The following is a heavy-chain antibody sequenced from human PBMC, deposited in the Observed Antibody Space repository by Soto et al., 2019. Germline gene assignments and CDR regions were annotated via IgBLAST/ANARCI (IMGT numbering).Heavy chain of an antibody. Sequence: QITLKESGPTLVKPTETLTLTCTFSGFSLSTNGVGVGWIRQPPGKALEWLALIYWDHTNRYSPSLKSRLTITRDTSKNQVVLTVTKMDPADTPTYFCAYALRGSSRSGARCYYFDYWGPGTPVTVSS. J-gene: IGHJ4*02. D-gene: IGHD2-15*01. CDR1: GFSLSTNGVG. CDR3: AYALRGSSRSGARCYYFDY. V-gene: IGHV2-5*02. CDR2: IYWDHTN.